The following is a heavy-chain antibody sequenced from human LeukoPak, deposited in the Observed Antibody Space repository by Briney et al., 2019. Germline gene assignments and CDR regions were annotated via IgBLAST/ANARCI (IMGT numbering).Heavy chain of an antibody. J-gene: IGHJ3*02. Sequence: GGSLRLSCAASGFTFSDHGFHWVRQAPGKGLEWVAFIRYDGSNKYYADSVKGRFTISRDNSKNTLYLQMNSLRAEDTAVYYCAKDYDFWSGLDAFDIWGQGTMVTVSS. CDR2: IRYDGSNK. D-gene: IGHD3-3*01. V-gene: IGHV3-30*02. CDR3: AKDYDFWSGLDAFDI. CDR1: GFTFSDHG.